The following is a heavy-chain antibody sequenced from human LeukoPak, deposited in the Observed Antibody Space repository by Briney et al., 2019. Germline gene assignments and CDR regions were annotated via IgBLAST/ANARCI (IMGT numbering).Heavy chain of an antibody. V-gene: IGHV3-66*01. CDR1: GFSFSSNY. CDR2: IYSGGTGGST. CDR3: ARGRELERNWFDP. Sequence: GGSLRLSCAASGFSFSSNYMSWVRQAPGKGLEWVSVIYSGGTGGSTYYAGSVKGRFTISRDDSKNTLYLQMNSMRAEYTAVYYCARGRELERNWFDPWGQGTLVIVSS. D-gene: IGHD1-1*01. J-gene: IGHJ5*02.